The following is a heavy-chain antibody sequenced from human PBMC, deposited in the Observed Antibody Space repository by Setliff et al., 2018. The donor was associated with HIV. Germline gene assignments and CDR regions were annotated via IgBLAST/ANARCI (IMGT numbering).Heavy chain of an antibody. D-gene: IGHD3-10*01. J-gene: IGHJ4*02. CDR2: IFNDGRT. CDR1: GGSISSSSYY. CDR3: ARHFPSISLFFGDPGPFDR. V-gene: IGHV4-39*01. Sequence: SETLSLTCTVSGGSISSSSYYWGWIRQPPGKGLEWIGSIFNDGRTCYNPSLKSRVTIPMDTSTNQFSLKLTSVTAADTAVYFCARHFPSISLFFGDPGPFDRWGQGALVTVSS.